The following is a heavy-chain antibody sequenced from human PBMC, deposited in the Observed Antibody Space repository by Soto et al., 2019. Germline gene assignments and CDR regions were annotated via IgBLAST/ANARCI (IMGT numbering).Heavy chain of an antibody. CDR1: GYSLTSYW. D-gene: IGHD2-2*02. CDR3: AREGSIVVVPAAITSYYYGMDV. V-gene: IGHV5-10-1*01. CDR2: IDPSDSYT. Sequence: GESLKISCKGSGYSLTSYWISWVRQMPGKGLEWMGRIDPSDSYTNYSPSFQGHVTISADKSISTAYLQWSSLKASDTAMYYCAREGSIVVVPAAITSYYYGMDVWGQGTTVTVSS. J-gene: IGHJ6*02.